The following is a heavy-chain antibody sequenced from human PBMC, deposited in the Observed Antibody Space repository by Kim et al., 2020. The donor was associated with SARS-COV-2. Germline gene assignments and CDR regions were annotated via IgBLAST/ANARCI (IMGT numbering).Heavy chain of an antibody. D-gene: IGHD1-26*01. CDR2: ISSSSSTI. V-gene: IGHV3-48*02. Sequence: GGSLRLSCAASGFTFSSYSMNWVRQAPGKGLEWVSYISSSSSTIYYADSVKGRFTISRDNAKNSLYLQMNSLRDEDTAVYYCAKDYCCYYYYGMDVWGQGTTVTVSS. CDR3: AKDYCCYYYYGMDV. CDR1: GFTFSSYS. J-gene: IGHJ6*02.